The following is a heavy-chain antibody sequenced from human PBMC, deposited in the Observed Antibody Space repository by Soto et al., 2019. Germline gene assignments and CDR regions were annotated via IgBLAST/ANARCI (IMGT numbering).Heavy chain of an antibody. Sequence: SETLSLTCAVYGGSFSGYYWSWIRQPPGKGLEWIGEINHSGSTNYNPSLKSRVTISVDTSKNQFSLKLSSVTAADTAVYYCARVSYYGSGSYYDYYYYYMDVWGKGTTVTVSS. CDR1: GGSFSGYY. V-gene: IGHV4-34*01. J-gene: IGHJ6*03. CDR3: ARVSYYGSGSYYDYYYYYMDV. D-gene: IGHD3-10*01. CDR2: INHSGST.